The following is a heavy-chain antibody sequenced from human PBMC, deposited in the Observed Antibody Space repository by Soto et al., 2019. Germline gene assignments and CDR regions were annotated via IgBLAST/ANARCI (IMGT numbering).Heavy chain of an antibody. Sequence: QVQLVQSGAEVKKSGSSVKVSYKASGGTFSSYAISWVRQAPGQGLEWMGGIIPIFGTANYAQKFQGRVTITADESTSTAYMELSSLRSEDTAVYYCATPTSGSLYYYGMDVWGQGTTVTVSS. CDR3: ATPTSGSLYYYGMDV. CDR1: GGTFSSYA. CDR2: IIPIFGTA. V-gene: IGHV1-69*01. J-gene: IGHJ6*02.